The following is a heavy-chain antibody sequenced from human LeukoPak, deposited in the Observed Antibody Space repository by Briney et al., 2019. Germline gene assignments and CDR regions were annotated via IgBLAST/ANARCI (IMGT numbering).Heavy chain of an antibody. CDR2: INHSGST. J-gene: IGHJ6*02. CDR1: GGAFSGYY. D-gene: IGHD2-2*01. V-gene: IGHV4-34*01. CDR3: ARGEFHCSSTSCYYYGMDV. Sequence: SETLSLTCAVYGGAFSGYYWSWIRQPPGKGLEWIGEINHSGSTNYNPSLTSRVTISVDTSKTQFSLKLSSVTAADTAVYYCARGEFHCSSTSCYYYGMDVWGQGTTVTVSS.